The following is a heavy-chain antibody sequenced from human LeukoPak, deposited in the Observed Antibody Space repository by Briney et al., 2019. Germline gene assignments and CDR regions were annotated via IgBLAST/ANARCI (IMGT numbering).Heavy chain of an antibody. CDR1: GGSISSYY. CDR2: IYYSGST. J-gene: IGHJ4*02. D-gene: IGHD2-15*01. CDR3: ARHVRYCSDGSCSAYDY. V-gene: IGHV4-59*08. Sequence: SETLSLTCTVSGGSISSYYWSWIRQPPGKGLERIGYIYYSGSTNYNPSLKSRVTISVDTSKNQFSLKLSSVTAADTAVYYCARHVRYCSDGSCSAYDYWGQGTLVTVSS.